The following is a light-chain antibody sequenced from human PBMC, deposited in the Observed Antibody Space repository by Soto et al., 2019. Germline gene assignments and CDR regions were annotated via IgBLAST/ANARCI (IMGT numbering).Light chain of an antibody. J-gene: IGKJ1*01. CDR1: RNIRPY. CDR3: QQTLSVPRT. CDR2: AAS. Sequence: IKITRPPRFRFPFLGAKVPLLSGESRNIRPYLTWYQQKPGKGPTVLIYAASTLQRGVPSRFSGSTTGTDFTLTITGLQPEDSATYYCQQTLSVPRTFGLGTKVEIK. V-gene: IGKV1-39*01.